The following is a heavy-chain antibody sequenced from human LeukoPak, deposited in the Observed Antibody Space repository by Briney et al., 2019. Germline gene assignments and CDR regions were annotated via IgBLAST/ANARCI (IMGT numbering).Heavy chain of an antibody. D-gene: IGHD6-13*01. CDR1: GGSISSYY. J-gene: IGHJ1*01. V-gene: IGHV4-59*01. CDR2: IDYSEST. Sequence: SETLSLTCTVSGGSISSYYWSWIRQPPGKGLEWIGYIDYSESTIHNPSLKSRVTISVNTSKNQFSLQLTSVTAADTAVHYCARSGGLYTSTWYFHRWGQGTLVTVSS. CDR3: ARSGGLYTSTWYFHR.